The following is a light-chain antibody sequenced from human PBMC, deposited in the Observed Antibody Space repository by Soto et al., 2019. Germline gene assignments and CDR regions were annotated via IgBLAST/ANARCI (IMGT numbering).Light chain of an antibody. CDR1: SSDVGGYNY. V-gene: IGLV2-14*01. J-gene: IGLJ1*01. CDR2: DVS. Sequence: QSVLTHPVYVSRSHVESSTISKTGTSSDVGGYNYVSWYQQHPGKAPKLMIYDVSNRPSGVSNRFSGSKSGNTASLTISGLQAEDEADYYCSSYTSSSTLGNVFGTGTKVTVL. CDR3: SSYTSSSTLGNV.